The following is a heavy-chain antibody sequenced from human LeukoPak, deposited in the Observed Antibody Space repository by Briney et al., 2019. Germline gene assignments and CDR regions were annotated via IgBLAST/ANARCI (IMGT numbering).Heavy chain of an antibody. D-gene: IGHD2/OR15-2a*01. V-gene: IGHV4-59*01. CDR3: AKYGNYLVD. CDR2: VYYSGAT. J-gene: IGHJ4*02. Sequence: PSETLSLTCTVSGDSISGYYWSWIRQPPGKGLEYIGYVYYSGATNSNPSLKSRVTISLDTSKNQFSLKLNSVTAADTAVYYCAKYGNYLVDWGQGTLVTVSS. CDR1: GDSISGYY.